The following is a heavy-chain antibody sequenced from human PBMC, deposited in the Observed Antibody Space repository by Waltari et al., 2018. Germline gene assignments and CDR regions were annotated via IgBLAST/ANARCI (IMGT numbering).Heavy chain of an antibody. J-gene: IGHJ4*02. CDR2: IYPGDSDT. V-gene: IGHV5-51*01. CDR1: GYTFTNYW. D-gene: IGHD1-26*01. CDR3: ARHGADPILDH. Sequence: EVQLMQSGAEVKKPGQSLKISCKGSGYTFTNYWIGWVRQMPGKGLEWMGIIYPGDSDTRYSPSFQGQVTISVDKSINTAYLQWSSLKASDTAMYYCARHGADPILDHWGQGTLVTVSS.